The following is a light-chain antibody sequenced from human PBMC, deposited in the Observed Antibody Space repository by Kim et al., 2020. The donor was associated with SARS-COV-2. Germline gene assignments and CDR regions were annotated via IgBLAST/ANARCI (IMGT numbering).Light chain of an antibody. CDR3: AAWDDSLNGPV. V-gene: IGLV1-44*01. Sequence: SASGTPGQRDTISCSGSSSNIGSNTVTWYQQFPGTAPQLLMHTGVNDRFSASKSGTSASLAISGLRSQDEADYYCAAWDDSLNGPVFGGGTQLTVL. CDR1: SSNIGSNT. CDR2: T. J-gene: IGLJ2*01.